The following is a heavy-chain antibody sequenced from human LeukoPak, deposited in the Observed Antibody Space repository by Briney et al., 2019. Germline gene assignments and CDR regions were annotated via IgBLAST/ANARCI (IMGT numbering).Heavy chain of an antibody. Sequence: SETLSLTCAVYGGSFSGYYWSWIRQPPGKGLEWIGEINRSGSTNYNPSLKSRVTISVDTSKNQFSLKLTSVTAADTAVYYCARGVYNYGSDCYFDLWGRGTLVTLCS. CDR2: INRSGST. V-gene: IGHV4-34*01. CDR1: GGSFSGYY. CDR3: ARGVYNYGSDCYFDL. D-gene: IGHD5-18*01. J-gene: IGHJ2*01.